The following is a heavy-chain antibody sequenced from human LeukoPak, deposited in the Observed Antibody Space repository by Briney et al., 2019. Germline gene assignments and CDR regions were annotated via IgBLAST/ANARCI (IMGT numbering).Heavy chain of an antibody. D-gene: IGHD3-22*01. J-gene: IGHJ3*02. Sequence: GGSLRLSCSASGFTFSSYAMHWVRQAPGKGLEYVSAISSNGGSTYYADSVKGRFTISRDNSKNTLYLQMSGLRAGDTAVYYCVKDRYYDSSGYFGDAFDIWGQGTMVTVSS. CDR2: ISSNGGST. CDR3: VKDRYYDSSGYFGDAFDI. CDR1: GFTFSSYA. V-gene: IGHV3-64D*06.